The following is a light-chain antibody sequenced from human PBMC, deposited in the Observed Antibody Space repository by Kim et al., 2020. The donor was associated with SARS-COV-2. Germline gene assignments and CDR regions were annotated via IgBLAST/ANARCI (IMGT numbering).Light chain of an antibody. Sequence: EIVLTQSPATPSLSPGERATLSCRASQSVSSYLAWYQQKPGQAPRLLIYDASNRATGIPARFSGSGSGTDFTLTISSLEPEDFAVYYCQQRSNWYTFGQGTKLEI. CDR1: QSVSSY. CDR2: DAS. V-gene: IGKV3-11*01. J-gene: IGKJ2*01. CDR3: QQRSNWYT.